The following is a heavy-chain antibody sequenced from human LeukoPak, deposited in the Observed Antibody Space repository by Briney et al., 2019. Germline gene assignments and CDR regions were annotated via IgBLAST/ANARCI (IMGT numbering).Heavy chain of an antibody. CDR1: GFTFSDYA. CDR3: ARDYWWNYDY. D-gene: IGHD1-7*01. CDR2: ISKDGSDK. J-gene: IGHJ4*02. V-gene: IGHV3-30-3*01. Sequence: PGGSLRLSCAASGFTFSDYAMHWVRQAPRKGLEWVAVISKDGSDKYYPGSVRGRFTISRDNSKNTIYLQMDSLRAEDTAIYYCARDYWWNYDYWGQGTLVTVSS.